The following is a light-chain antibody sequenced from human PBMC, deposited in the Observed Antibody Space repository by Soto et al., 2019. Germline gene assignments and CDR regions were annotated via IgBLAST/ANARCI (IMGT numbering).Light chain of an antibody. CDR3: QQGHNWALT. V-gene: IGKV3-15*01. J-gene: IGKJ2*01. CDR2: SAS. Sequence: EIVMTQSPATLSVSPGERATLSCRASQSLSTELAWYQQKPGQPPRLIIYSASTRATGVPARFTGSGSGSEFTLTISGLQSEDFAFYYCQQGHNWALTFGQGTRLEI. CDR1: QSLSTE.